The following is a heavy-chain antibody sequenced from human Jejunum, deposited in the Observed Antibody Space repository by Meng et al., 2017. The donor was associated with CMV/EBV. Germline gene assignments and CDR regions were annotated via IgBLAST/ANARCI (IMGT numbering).Heavy chain of an antibody. D-gene: IGHD3-22*01. V-gene: IGHV3-53*01. Sequence: SGFTVSSNYMSWVRQAPGKGLEWVSLIYSGGSTYYADSVKGRFTVSRDNSKNTLYLQMNSLRAEDTAVYYCARGDYYERGYYFDYWGQGTLFTVSS. CDR2: IYSGGST. CDR3: ARGDYYERGYYFDY. J-gene: IGHJ4*02. CDR1: GFTVSSNY.